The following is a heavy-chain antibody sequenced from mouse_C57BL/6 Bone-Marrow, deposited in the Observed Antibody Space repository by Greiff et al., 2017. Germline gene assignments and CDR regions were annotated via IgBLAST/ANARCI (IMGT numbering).Heavy chain of an antibody. Sequence: VQLQQPGAELVKPGASVKLSCKASGYTFTSYWMQWVKQRPGQGLEWIGEIDPSDSYTNYNQKFKGKATLTVDTSSSTAYMQLSRLTSEDSAVDYCTPVATDFDVWGTGTTVTVSS. J-gene: IGHJ1*03. CDR2: IDPSDSYT. CDR1: GYTFTSYW. D-gene: IGHD1-1*01. CDR3: TPVATDFDV. V-gene: IGHV1-50*01.